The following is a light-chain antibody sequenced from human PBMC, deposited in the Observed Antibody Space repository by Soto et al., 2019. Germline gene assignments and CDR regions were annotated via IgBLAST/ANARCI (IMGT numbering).Light chain of an antibody. CDR2: ATS. V-gene: IGKV3-15*01. J-gene: IGKJ4*01. CDR1: QSVSSY. Sequence: VLTQSPATLSLSPGERATLSCRASQSVSSYLAWYQQKPGQAPRLLIYATSTRATGIPARFSGSGSGTEFTLTISSLQSEDFAVYYCQQYNNWPLTFGGGTKVEIK. CDR3: QQYNNWPLT.